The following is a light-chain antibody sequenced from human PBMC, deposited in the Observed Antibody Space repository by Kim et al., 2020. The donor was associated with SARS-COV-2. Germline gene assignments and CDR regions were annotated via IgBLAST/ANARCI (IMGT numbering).Light chain of an antibody. V-gene: IGKV3-11*01. Sequence: EIVLTQSPATLSLSPGERATLSCRASQSVSSYLTWYQQKPGQAPRLLIYDASTRASGIPARFSGSGSGTDFTLTISSLEPEDFAVYYCQQHNNWPLTFGGGTKVDIK. CDR1: QSVSSY. J-gene: IGKJ4*01. CDR2: DAS. CDR3: QQHNNWPLT.